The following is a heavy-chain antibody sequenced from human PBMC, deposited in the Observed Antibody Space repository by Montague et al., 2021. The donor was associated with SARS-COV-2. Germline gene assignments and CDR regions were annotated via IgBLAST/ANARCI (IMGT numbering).Heavy chain of an antibody. V-gene: IGHV3-7*03. CDR3: ARDNPDYAPFVLDY. CDR2: IKQDGSAK. D-gene: IGHD4-17*01. CDR1: GFTFSSYW. J-gene: IGHJ4*02. Sequence: SLRLSCAASGFTFSSYWMSWVRQAPGKGLEWVAYIKQDGSAKYYVDSVKGRFTISRDNAKNSLYLQMNSLRAEDTAVYYCARDNPDYAPFVLDYWGQGTLVTVSS.